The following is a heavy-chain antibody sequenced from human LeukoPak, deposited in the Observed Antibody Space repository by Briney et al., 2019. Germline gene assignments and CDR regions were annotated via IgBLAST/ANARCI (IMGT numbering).Heavy chain of an antibody. Sequence: GGSLRLSCAASGFTFSSYSMNWVRQAPGKGLEWVSYISSSSSTIYYADSVKGRFTISRDNSKNTLYLQMNSLRAEDTAVYYCAKYRVVYYYYYMDVWGKGTTVTVSS. J-gene: IGHJ6*03. V-gene: IGHV3-48*01. CDR1: GFTFSSYS. CDR3: AKYRVVYYYYYMDV. CDR2: ISSSSSTI. D-gene: IGHD2-15*01.